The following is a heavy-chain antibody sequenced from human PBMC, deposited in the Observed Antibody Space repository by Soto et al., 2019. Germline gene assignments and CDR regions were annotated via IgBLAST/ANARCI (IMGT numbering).Heavy chain of an antibody. CDR1: GYTFTSYG. V-gene: IGHV1-18*01. CDR2: ISAYNGNT. CDR3: EKEIASMGHCY. J-gene: IGHJ4*02. Sequence: QVQLVQSGAEVKKPGASVKVSCKASGYTFTSYGISWVRQAPGQGLEWMGWISAYNGNTNYAQKLQGRVTMTTDTSTSTAYTELRNLRSDDTSVYYCEKEIASMGHCYWGQGTLVTVSS. D-gene: IGHD3-10*01.